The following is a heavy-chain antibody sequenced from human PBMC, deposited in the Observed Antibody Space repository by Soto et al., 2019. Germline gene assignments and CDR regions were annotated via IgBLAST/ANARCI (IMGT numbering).Heavy chain of an antibody. D-gene: IGHD3-10*01. V-gene: IGHV1-69*13. CDR2: IIPIFGTA. CDR3: ARDLGEEVIPHFSEHYYGMDV. CDR1: GGTFSSYA. J-gene: IGHJ6*02. Sequence: SVKVSCKASGGTFSSYAISWVRQAPGQGLEWMGGIIPIFGTANYAQKFQGRVTITADESTSTAYMELSSLRSEDTAVYYCARDLGEEVIPHFSEHYYGMDVWGQGTTVTVSS.